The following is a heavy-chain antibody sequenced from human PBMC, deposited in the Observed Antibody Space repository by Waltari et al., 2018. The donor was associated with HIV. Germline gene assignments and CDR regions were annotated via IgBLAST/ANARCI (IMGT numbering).Heavy chain of an antibody. CDR1: DYFISSDYY. V-gene: IGHV4-38-2*02. J-gene: IGHJ4*02. D-gene: IGHD3-3*01. CDR3: AGTSYDLLQGYYFDF. CDR2: ISHRGNV. Sequence: QVQLQESGPGLVKPSETLSLTCSVPDYFISSDYYWGWIRQSPGRGLEWIGSISHRGNVVYNPSLKSRTTIVGNPSKNQFFLRLASATAADTAVYYCAGTSYDLLQGYYFDFWGQGRPVTVSS.